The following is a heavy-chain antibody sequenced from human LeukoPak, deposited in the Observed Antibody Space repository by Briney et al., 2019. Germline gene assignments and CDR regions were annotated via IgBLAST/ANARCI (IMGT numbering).Heavy chain of an antibody. CDR3: ASGTRYSSSWPYYYGMDV. Sequence: ASVKVSCKASGYTFTSYGISWVRQAPGQGVGWLGWISAYNGNTNYAQKLQGRVTMTTDTSTSTAYMELRSLRSDDTAVYCCASGTRYSSSWPYYYGMDVWGQGTTVTVSS. V-gene: IGHV1-18*01. CDR2: ISAYNGNT. CDR1: GYTFTSYG. J-gene: IGHJ6*02. D-gene: IGHD6-13*01.